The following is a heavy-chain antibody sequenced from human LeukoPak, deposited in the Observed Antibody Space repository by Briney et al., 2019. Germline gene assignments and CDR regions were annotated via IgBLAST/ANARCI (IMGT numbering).Heavy chain of an antibody. CDR2: IIPIFGTA. D-gene: IGHD3-22*01. V-gene: IGHV1-69*05. J-gene: IGHJ4*02. CDR3: ARVPYYYDSSGYWSYFDY. CDR1: GGTFSSYA. Sequence: SVKVSCKASGGTFSSYAISWVRQAPGQGLEWMGGIIPIFGTANYAQKFQGRVTITTDESTSTAYMELSSPRSEDTAVYYCARVPYYYDSSGYWSYFDYWGQGTLVTVSS.